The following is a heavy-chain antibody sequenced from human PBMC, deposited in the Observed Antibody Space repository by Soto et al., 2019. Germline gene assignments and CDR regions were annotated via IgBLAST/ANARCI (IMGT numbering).Heavy chain of an antibody. CDR3: ARGPAYIDGWRTFDL. D-gene: IGHD6-19*01. J-gene: IGHJ4*02. V-gene: IGHV4-61*08. CDR1: DDSFRGAEYY. CDR2: TYYNGDT. Sequence: VLLQESGPGLLRPSETLSLTCTVSDDSFRGAEYYWSWIRQPLGKGPEWNGYTYYNGDTKYNPALRSRVTMSEDTSKNQFSLRLSSVTAADTAVYFCARGPAYIDGWRTFDLWGRGILVTVSS.